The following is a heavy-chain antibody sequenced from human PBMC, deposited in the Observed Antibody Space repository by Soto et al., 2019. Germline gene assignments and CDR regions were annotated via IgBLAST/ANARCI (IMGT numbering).Heavy chain of an antibody. CDR1: GYTFTSYY. CDR2: INPSGGST. CDR3: AREKPSGLLPDYFDY. D-gene: IGHD3-10*01. J-gene: IGHJ4*02. Sequence: GASVKVSCKASGYTFTSYYMHWVRQAPGQGLEWMGIINPSGGSTSYAQKFQGRVTMTRDTSTSTVCMELSSLRSEDTAVYYCAREKPSGLLPDYFDYWGQGTLVPVSS. V-gene: IGHV1-46*01.